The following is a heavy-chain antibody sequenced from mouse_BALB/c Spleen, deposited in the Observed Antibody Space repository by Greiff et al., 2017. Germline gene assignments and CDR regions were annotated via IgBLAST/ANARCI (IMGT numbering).Heavy chain of an antibody. V-gene: IGHV3-2*02. CDR1: GYSITSDYA. CDR3: ARDERYAMDY. J-gene: IGHJ4*01. CDR2: ISYSGST. Sequence: EVKLMESGPGLVKPSQSLSLTCTVTGYSITSDYAWNWIRQFPGNKLEWMGYISYSGSTSYNPSLKSRISITRDTSKNQFFLQLNSVTTEDTATYYCARDERYAMDYWGQGTSVTVSS.